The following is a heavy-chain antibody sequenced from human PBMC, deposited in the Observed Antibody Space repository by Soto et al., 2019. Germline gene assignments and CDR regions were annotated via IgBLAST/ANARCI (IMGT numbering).Heavy chain of an antibody. J-gene: IGHJ4*02. V-gene: IGHV3-23*01. CDR2: ISGSGGST. CDR3: AKDPFSGSGSYSDY. Sequence: GGSLRLSCAASGFTFSSYAMSWVRQAPGKGLEWVSAISGSGGSTYYADSVKGRFTISRDNSKNTLYLQMNSLRAEDTAVYYCAKDPFSGSGSYSDYWGQGTLVTVSS. CDR1: GFTFSSYA. D-gene: IGHD3-10*01.